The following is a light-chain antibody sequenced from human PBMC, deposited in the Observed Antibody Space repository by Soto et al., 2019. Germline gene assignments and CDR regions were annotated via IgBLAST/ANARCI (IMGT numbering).Light chain of an antibody. J-gene: IGLJ2*01. CDR3: SSHSSSSTLVV. V-gene: IGLV2-14*03. CDR1: SSDVGGYNS. CDR2: DVI. Sequence: QSALTQPASVSGSPGQSITISCSGTSSDVGGYNSVSWYQQHPGKAPKLIIYDVIRRPSGVSSRFSGSKSGNTASLTISGVQAEDEANYYCSSHSSSSTLVVFGGGTKLTVL.